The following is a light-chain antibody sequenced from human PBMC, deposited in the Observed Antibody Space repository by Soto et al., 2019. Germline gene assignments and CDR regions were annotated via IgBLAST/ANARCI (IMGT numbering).Light chain of an antibody. CDR2: EAS. CDR3: QQCHGYSLT. CDR1: QNIRSL. V-gene: IGKV1-5*03. J-gene: IGKJ4*01. Sequence: DIQMTQSPSTLSASVGDRVTITCRASQNIRSLLAWYQQKPGKSPRLLIYEASILENGVPSRLSGRGSGTEFTLTIPSLQPDDFATYYCQQCHGYSLTFGGGTKLEIK.